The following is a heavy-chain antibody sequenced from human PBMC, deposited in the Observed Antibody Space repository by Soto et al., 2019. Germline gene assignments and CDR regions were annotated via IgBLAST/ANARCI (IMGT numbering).Heavy chain of an antibody. CDR2: IGTAGDT. D-gene: IGHD4-17*01. Sequence: GGSLRLSCAASGFTFSSYDMHWVRQATGKGLEWVSAIGTAGDTYYPGSVKGRFTISRENAKNSLYLQMNSLRAGVTAVYYCARANGGLYYFDYWGQGPLVNVAS. V-gene: IGHV3-13*01. CDR3: ARANGGLYYFDY. J-gene: IGHJ4*02. CDR1: GFTFSSYD.